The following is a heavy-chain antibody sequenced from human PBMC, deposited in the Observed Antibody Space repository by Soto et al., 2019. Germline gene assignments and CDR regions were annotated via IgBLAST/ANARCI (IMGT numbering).Heavy chain of an antibody. CDR1: GYTFTGYY. J-gene: IGHJ6*02. Sequence: GASVKVSCKASGYTFTGYYMHWVRQAPGQGLEWMGWINPNSGGTNYAQKFQGRVTMTRDTSISTAYMELSRLRSDDTAVYYCARVAPPQDIVVVPASVNGNGTDVWGQGTTVTVSS. V-gene: IGHV1-2*02. D-gene: IGHD2-2*01. CDR3: ARVAPPQDIVVVPASVNGNGTDV. CDR2: INPNSGGT.